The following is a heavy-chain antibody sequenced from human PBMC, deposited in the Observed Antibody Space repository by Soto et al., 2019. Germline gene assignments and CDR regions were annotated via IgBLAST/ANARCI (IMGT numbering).Heavy chain of an antibody. J-gene: IGHJ3*02. V-gene: IGHV4-59*01. CDR3: ARTYDGSGPNSGGYAFDI. CDR2: IYYSGT. CDR1: GGSISSYY. D-gene: IGHD3-22*01. Sequence: QVQLQESGPGLVKPSETLSLTCSVSGGSISSYYWSWIRQPPGKGLEWIAYIYYSGTSYNPSLKSRDSISLDTSKNQFSLKLSSVPAADTAVYYCARTYDGSGPNSGGYAFDIWGQGTMVTVSS.